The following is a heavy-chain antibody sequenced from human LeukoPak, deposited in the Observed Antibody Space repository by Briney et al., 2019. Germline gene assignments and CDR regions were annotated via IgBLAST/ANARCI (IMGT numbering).Heavy chain of an antibody. J-gene: IGHJ4*02. CDR3: ARHLSYGGNSAWGY. V-gene: IGHV4-39*01. CDR1: GDSISSSDYY. D-gene: IGHD4-23*01. CDR2: IPYSGTA. Sequence: PSETLSLTCTVSGDSISSSDYYWGWIRQPPGKGLEWIGSIPYSGTAYYNPSLKSRVTMSVDTSKSQFALKLSSVTAADTAMYYCARHLSYGGNSAWGYWGQGTLVTVSS.